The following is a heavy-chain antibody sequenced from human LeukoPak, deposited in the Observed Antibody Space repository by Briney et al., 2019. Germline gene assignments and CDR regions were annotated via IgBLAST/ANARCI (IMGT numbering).Heavy chain of an antibody. CDR1: GFTFSSYW. J-gene: IGHJ4*02. D-gene: IGHD2-2*01. V-gene: IGHV3-74*01. CDR2: INSDGSSI. Sequence: QAGGSLRLSCAASGFTFSSYWMHWVRQAPGKGLVWVSRINSDGSSINYADSVKGRSTISRDNAKNTLYLQMNSLRVEDTAVYYCARASSTSCYYWGQGTLVTVSS. CDR3: ARASSTSCYY.